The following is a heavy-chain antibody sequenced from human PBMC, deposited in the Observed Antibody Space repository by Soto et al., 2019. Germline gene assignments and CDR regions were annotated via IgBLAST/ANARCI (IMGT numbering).Heavy chain of an antibody. D-gene: IGHD3-10*01. CDR3: AKGGGARTGFDY. J-gene: IGHJ4*02. V-gene: IGHV3-9*01. CDR2: ISWNSGSR. Sequence: GGSLRLSCAASGFTFDDYAMHWVRQAPGKGLEYVSGISWNSGSRGYADSVKGRFTISRDNAKNSLYLQMNSLRAEDSALYYCAKGGGARTGFDYWGQGTLVTVSS. CDR1: GFTFDDYA.